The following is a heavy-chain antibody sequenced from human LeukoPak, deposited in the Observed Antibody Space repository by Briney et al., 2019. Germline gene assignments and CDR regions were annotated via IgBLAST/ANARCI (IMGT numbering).Heavy chain of an antibody. CDR3: AKGGGGTNYYYMDV. CDR2: INEDGSEI. D-gene: IGHD1-1*01. CDR1: GFTFSRSW. J-gene: IGHJ6*03. V-gene: IGHV3-7*03. Sequence: PGGSLRLSCAASGFTFSRSWMTWVRQAPGKGLEWVASINEDGSEIHYVDSVKGRFTISRDNAKNSLYLQMNSLRAEDMALYYCAKGGGGTNYYYMDVWGKGTTVTVSS.